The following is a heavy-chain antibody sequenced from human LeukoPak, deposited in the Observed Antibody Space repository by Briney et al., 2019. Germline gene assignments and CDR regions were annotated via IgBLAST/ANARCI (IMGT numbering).Heavy chain of an antibody. J-gene: IGHJ4*02. CDR1: GYTFTINH. CDR3: AKLATSDTGETY. D-gene: IGHD3-16*01. CDR2: INPSGDST. Sequence: ASVKISCKASGYTFTINHIHWVRQAPGQGLEWMGVINPSGDSTTYAQNFQGRVTMTKDTSTSTVYMELRSLRSEDTAIYYCAKLATSDTGETYWGQGTLVTVSS. V-gene: IGHV1-46*01.